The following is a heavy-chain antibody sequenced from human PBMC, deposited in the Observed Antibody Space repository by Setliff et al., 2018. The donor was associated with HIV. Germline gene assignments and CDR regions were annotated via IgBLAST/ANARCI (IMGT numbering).Heavy chain of an antibody. CDR1: GYTFTGYY. CDR2: INPNSGGT. J-gene: IGHJ6*03. V-gene: IGHV1-2*06. CDR3: ARNYYDSSGYRHYYYYYYMDV. Sequence: ASVKVSCKASGYTFTGYYMHWVRQAPGQGLEWMGRINPNSGGTNYAQKFQGRVTMTRDTSISTAYMELSRMRSDDTAVYYCARNYYDSSGYRHYYYYYYMDVWGKGTTVTVSS. D-gene: IGHD3-22*01.